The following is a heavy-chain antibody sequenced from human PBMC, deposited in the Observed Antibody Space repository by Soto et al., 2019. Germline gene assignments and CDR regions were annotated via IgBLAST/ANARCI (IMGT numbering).Heavy chain of an antibody. CDR1: GFTFNTRA. CDR2: ISFDAYNV. Sequence: PGGSLRLSCAASGFTFNTRALHWVLQAPGKGLEWVATISFDAYNVYYADSVKGRFTISRDESKNTLYLQMTSLRVEDTAVYYCARDVRRVLRGIDYWGQGTLVTVSS. D-gene: IGHD3-10*01. J-gene: IGHJ4*01. CDR3: ARDVRRVLRGIDY. V-gene: IGHV3-30-3*01.